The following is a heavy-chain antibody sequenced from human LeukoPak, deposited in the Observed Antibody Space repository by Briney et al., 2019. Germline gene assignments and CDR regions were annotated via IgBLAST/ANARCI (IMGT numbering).Heavy chain of an antibody. Sequence: GGSLRLSCAASGFTFSSYSMNWVRQAPGKGLEWVSSISSSSSYIYYADSVKGRFTISRDNAKNSLYLQMNSLRAEDTAAYYCARVSSKGVDYWGQGTLVTVSS. CDR2: ISSSSSYI. D-gene: IGHD1-26*01. CDR3: ARVSSKGVDY. CDR1: GFTFSSYS. V-gene: IGHV3-21*01. J-gene: IGHJ4*02.